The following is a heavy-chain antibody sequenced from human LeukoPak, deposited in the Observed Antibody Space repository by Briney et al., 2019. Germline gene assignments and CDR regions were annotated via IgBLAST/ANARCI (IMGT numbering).Heavy chain of an antibody. D-gene: IGHD3-22*01. CDR1: GFTFRSYW. V-gene: IGHV3-7*01. Sequence: PGGSLRLSCAASGFTFRSYWMSWVRQAPGKGLEWVANINQGGSVKYYADSVKGRFTISRDDAKNSLYVQMNSLRDEDTAVYYCVRDMGYYDKVWGQGTLVTVSS. CDR3: VRDMGYYDKV. J-gene: IGHJ4*02. CDR2: INQGGSVK.